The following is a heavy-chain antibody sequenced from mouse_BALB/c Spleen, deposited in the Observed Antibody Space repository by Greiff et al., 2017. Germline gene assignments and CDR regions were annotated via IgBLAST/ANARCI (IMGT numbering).Heavy chain of an antibody. D-gene: IGHD1-2*01. CDR3: AKGDYGYPNAMDY. Sequence: VKLKESGPGLVAPSQSLSITCTVSGFSLTDYGVSWIRQPPGKGLEWLGVIWGGGSTYYNSALKSRLSISKDNSKSQVFLKMNSLQTDDTAMYYCAKGDYGYPNAMDYWGQGTSVTVSS. V-gene: IGHV2-6-5*01. J-gene: IGHJ4*01. CDR2: IWGGGST. CDR1: GFSLTDYG.